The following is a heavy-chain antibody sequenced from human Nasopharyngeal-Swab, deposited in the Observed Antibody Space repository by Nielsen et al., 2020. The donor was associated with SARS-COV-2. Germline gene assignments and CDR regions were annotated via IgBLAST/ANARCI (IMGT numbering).Heavy chain of an antibody. J-gene: IGHJ5*02. CDR2: FFHSGGT. Sequence: SETLSLICSVPGGSISSYYWNWIRQSPGKGLEWIGYFFHSGGTNYNPSFKSRVTISIDTSNNQVSLKLSSVTAADTAVYYCARKASSSWYSGWFDPWGQGTLVTVSS. CDR1: GGSISSYY. V-gene: IGHV4-59*13. D-gene: IGHD6-13*01. CDR3: ARKASSSWYSGWFDP.